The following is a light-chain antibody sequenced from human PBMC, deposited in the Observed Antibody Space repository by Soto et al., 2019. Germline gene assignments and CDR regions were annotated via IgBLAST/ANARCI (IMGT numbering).Light chain of an antibody. CDR1: QSISSY. CDR3: QQSYSTPPT. CDR2: AAS. Sequence: DVQMTQSPSALSASVVGRFTITCLASQSISSYLNWYQQKPGKAPKLLIYAASSLQSGVPSRFSGSGSGTDFTLTISSLQPEDFATYYCQQSYSTPPTFGQGTRLEIK. J-gene: IGKJ5*01. V-gene: IGKV1-39*01.